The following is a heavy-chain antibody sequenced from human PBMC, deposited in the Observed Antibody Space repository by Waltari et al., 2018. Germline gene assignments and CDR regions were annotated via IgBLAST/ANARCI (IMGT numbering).Heavy chain of an antibody. D-gene: IGHD3-10*01. Sequence: EVQLVESGGGLVKPGGSVRLSWAASGFIFSSYTMTWVRQAPGKGLEWVSSISTRSMSIYYADSVKGRFTISRDNAKNSLYLQMNSLRAEDTAVYYCARDPYGYFDYWGQGTLVTVSS. CDR3: ARDPYGYFDY. V-gene: IGHV3-21*01. CDR2: ISTRSMSI. CDR1: GFIFSSYT. J-gene: IGHJ4*02.